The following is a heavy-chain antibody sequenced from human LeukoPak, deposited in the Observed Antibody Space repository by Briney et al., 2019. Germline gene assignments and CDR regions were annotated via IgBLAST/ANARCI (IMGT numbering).Heavy chain of an antibody. CDR3: ARRNYDILTGYYSDV. Sequence: SETLSLTCAVSGGSISSSNRWSWVRQPPGKGLEWIGEIYHSGSTNYNPSLKSRVTISVDKSKNQFSLKLSSVTAADTAVYYCARRNYDILTGYYSDVWGQGTTVTVSS. CDR1: GGSISSSNR. V-gene: IGHV4-4*02. D-gene: IGHD3-9*01. J-gene: IGHJ6*02. CDR2: IYHSGST.